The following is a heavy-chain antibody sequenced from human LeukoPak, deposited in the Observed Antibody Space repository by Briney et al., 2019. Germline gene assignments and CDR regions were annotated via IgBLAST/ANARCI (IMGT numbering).Heavy chain of an antibody. Sequence: GGSLRLSCAASGFTFSDYYMSWVRQAPGKGLEWVSAISGSGGSTYYADSVKGRFTISRDNSKNTLYLQMNSLRAEDTAVYYCAKGRGSYSYYFDYWGQGTLVTVSS. CDR1: GFTFSDYY. V-gene: IGHV3-23*01. D-gene: IGHD1-26*01. CDR2: ISGSGGST. CDR3: AKGRGSYSYYFDY. J-gene: IGHJ4*02.